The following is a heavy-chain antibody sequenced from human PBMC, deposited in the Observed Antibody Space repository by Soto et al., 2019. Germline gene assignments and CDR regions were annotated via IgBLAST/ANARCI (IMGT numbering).Heavy chain of an antibody. CDR2: ISYDGSNK. V-gene: IGHV3-30-3*01. J-gene: IGHJ4*02. CDR3: ARARMTTTLY. D-gene: IGHD4-17*01. CDR1: GFTFSSYA. Sequence: SLRLSCAASGFTFSSYAMHWVRQAPGKGLEWVAVISYDGSNKYYADSVKGRFTISRDNSKNTLYLQMNSLSAEDTAVYYCARARMTTTLYSGQGPLLTLSS.